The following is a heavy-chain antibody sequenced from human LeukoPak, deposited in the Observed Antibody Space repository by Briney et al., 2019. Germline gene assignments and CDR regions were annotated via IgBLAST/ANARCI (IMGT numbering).Heavy chain of an antibody. CDR1: RASISDNY. V-gene: IGHV4-4*07. CDR3: TIGGASGSLAH. CDR2: TYTSGDT. Sequence: SETLSLTCAVSRASISDNYWSWSRQPAGKALEWIGRTYTSGDTNYNPSLKSRASVSVDTSKNQFYLSLRYVTAADTAVYYCTIGGASGSLAHWGPGTLVTVSS. J-gene: IGHJ4*02. D-gene: IGHD6-13*01.